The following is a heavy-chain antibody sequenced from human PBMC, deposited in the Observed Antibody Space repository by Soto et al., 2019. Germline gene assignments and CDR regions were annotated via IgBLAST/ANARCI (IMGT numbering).Heavy chain of an antibody. V-gene: IGHV3-49*03. CDR1: GFTFGDYA. J-gene: IGHJ4*02. CDR3: TTFSVVTATTFDY. Sequence: GGSLRLSCTASGFTFGDYAMSWFRQAPGKGLEWVGFIRSKAYGGTTEYAASVKGRFTISRDDSKSIAYLQMNSLKTEDTAVYYCTTFSVVTATTFDYWGQGTLVTVSS. CDR2: IRSKAYGGTT. D-gene: IGHD2-21*02.